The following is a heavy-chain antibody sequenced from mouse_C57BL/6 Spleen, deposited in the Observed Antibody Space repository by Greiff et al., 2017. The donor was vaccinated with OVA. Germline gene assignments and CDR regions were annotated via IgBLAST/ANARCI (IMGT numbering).Heavy chain of an antibody. CDR3: TRHYYGSSSWFAY. Sequence: VQRVESGAELVRPGASVTLSCKASGYTFTDYEMHWVKQTPVHGLEWIGAIDPETGGTAYNQKFKGTAILTADKSSSTAYMELRSLTSEDSAVYYCTRHYYGSSSWFAYWGQGTLVTVSA. CDR2: IDPETGGT. D-gene: IGHD1-1*01. V-gene: IGHV1-15*01. J-gene: IGHJ3*01. CDR1: GYTFTDYE.